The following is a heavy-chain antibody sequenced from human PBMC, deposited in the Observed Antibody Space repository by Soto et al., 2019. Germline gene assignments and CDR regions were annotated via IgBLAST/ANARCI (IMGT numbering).Heavy chain of an antibody. J-gene: IGHJ4*02. Sequence: QITLKESGPTLVKPAQTLTLTCTFSGFSLSTSGMGVGWIRQPPGKALEWLALIYWDDDKRYSPSLRSRLTITTDNSKNQVVLTMTNMDPVDTATYYCAHRRATNTEYYFDYWGQGTLVTVSS. CDR3: AHRRATNTEYYFDY. CDR1: GFSLSTSGMG. D-gene: IGHD2-2*02. V-gene: IGHV2-5*02. CDR2: IYWDDDK.